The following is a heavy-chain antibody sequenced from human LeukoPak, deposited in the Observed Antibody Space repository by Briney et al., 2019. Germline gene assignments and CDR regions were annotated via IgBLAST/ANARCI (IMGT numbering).Heavy chain of an antibody. J-gene: IGHJ6*02. Sequence: GGSLRLSCAASGFTFSSYWMHWVRHVPGKGLVWVSCINSDGSSTIYADSVKGRFTISRDNGKNTLYLQMNSLRAEDTAVYYCATGQGHGMDVWGQGTTVTVSS. CDR1: GFTFSSYW. CDR3: ATGQGHGMDV. CDR2: INSDGSST. D-gene: IGHD1-14*01. V-gene: IGHV3-74*01.